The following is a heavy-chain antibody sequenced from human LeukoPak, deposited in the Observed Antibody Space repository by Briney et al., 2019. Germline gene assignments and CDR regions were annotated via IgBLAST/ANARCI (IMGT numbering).Heavy chain of an antibody. CDR2: ISPNSGGT. Sequence: GASVKVSCKVSGYTLTELSMHWVRQAPGQGLEWMGWISPNSGGTNSAQKFQGRVTMTRDTSISTAYMELSRLRSDDTAVYYCARDHRDSYMDVWGKGTTVTISS. CDR1: GYTLTELS. V-gene: IGHV1-2*02. CDR3: ARDHRDSYMDV. J-gene: IGHJ6*03.